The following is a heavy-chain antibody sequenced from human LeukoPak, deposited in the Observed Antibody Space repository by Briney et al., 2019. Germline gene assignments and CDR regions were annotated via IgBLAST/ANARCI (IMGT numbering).Heavy chain of an antibody. CDR2: IYYSGST. D-gene: IGHD5-24*01. V-gene: IGHV4-59*08. CDR1: GGSISRYY. Sequence: SETLSLTCTVSGGSISRYYWSWIRQPPGKGLEWIGYIYYSGSTNYNPSLKSRVTISVDTSKNQFSLKLSSVTAADTAVYYCARHEMARWAFNIWGQGTMVTVSS. CDR3: ARHEMARWAFNI. J-gene: IGHJ3*02.